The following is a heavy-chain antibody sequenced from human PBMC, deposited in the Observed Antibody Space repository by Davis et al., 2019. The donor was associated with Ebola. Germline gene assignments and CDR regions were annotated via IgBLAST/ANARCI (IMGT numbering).Heavy chain of an antibody. CDR2: VTSSGGGT. Sequence: GGSLRLSCAASGFTFSSYAMTWARQAPGKGLEWVSAVTSSGGGTYYADSVRGRFTISRDNSKNTLLLQMYSLRVEDTAVYYCARGLWEEFDQWGQGTPVTVSS. CDR1: GFTFSSYA. D-gene: IGHD1-26*01. J-gene: IGHJ4*02. CDR3: ARGLWEEFDQ. V-gene: IGHV3-23*01.